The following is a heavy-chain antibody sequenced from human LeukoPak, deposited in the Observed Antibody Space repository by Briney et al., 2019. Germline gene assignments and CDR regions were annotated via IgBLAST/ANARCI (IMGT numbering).Heavy chain of an antibody. J-gene: IGHJ4*01. CDR1: GYTFTNYY. D-gene: IGHD2-2*01. V-gene: IGHV1-2*02. CDR3: ATEDKNCSIGNCGQF. Sequence: ASVNCYCKTSGYTFTNYYVHWVRQAHGQGLEWMGYIVPDTGGVDYDQRFQGRVAMSRDKSISTDYMELTSLKSDDTAVYYCATEDKNCSIGNCGQFWAQENLVTVSS. CDR2: IVPDTGGV.